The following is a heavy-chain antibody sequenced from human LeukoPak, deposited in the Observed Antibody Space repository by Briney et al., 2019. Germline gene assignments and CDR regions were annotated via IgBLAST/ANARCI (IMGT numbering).Heavy chain of an antibody. CDR1: GFPFSSYA. CDR2: ISGNSGST. J-gene: IGHJ4*02. CDR3: AKRAEYYYDSSGYYSH. V-gene: IGHV3-23*01. Sequence: GGSLRLSCAASGFPFSSYAMSWVRQAPGKGLEWVSAISGNSGSTYYADSVKGRFTISRDNPKNTFYLQMNSLRAEDTAVYYCAKRAEYYYDSSGYYSHWGQGTLVTVSS. D-gene: IGHD3-22*01.